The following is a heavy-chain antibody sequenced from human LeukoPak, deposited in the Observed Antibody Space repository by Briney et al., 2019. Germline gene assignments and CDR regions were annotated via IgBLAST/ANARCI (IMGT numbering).Heavy chain of an antibody. J-gene: IGHJ6*02. CDR1: GGTFSSYA. CDR3: GREAPRGYSYGYHYYGMDV. Sequence: GASVKVSCKASGGTFSSYAISWVRQAPGQGLEWMGRIIPILGIANYAQKFQGRVTITADKSTSTAYMELSSLRSEDTAVYYCGREAPRGYSYGYHYYGMDVWGQGTTVTVSS. CDR2: IIPILGIA. D-gene: IGHD5-18*01. V-gene: IGHV1-69*04.